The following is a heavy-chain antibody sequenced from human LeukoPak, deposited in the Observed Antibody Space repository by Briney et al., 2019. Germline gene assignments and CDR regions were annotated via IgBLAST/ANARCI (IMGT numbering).Heavy chain of an antibody. Sequence: SETLSLTCIVSGGSISSSSYYWDWIRQAPGEGLEWIGNFYDSGNTRYNPSLKSRVTISVDTSKNQFSLKLSSVTAADTAVYYCARVRELGVDVRPFDIWGRGTLVTVSS. CDR2: FYDSGNT. D-gene: IGHD3-10*02. CDR1: GGSISSSSYY. J-gene: IGHJ3*02. V-gene: IGHV4-39*07. CDR3: ARVRELGVDVRPFDI.